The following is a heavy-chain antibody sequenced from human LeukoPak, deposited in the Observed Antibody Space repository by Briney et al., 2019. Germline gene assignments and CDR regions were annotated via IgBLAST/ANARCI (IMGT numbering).Heavy chain of an antibody. V-gene: IGHV1-18*01. D-gene: IGHD3-9*01. J-gene: IGHJ5*02. CDR1: GYTFTSYG. Sequence: ASVKVSCKASGYTFTSYGISWVRQAPGQGLEWMGWISAYNGNTNYAQKLQGRVTMTTDTSTSTAYMELRGLRSDDTAVYYCAREVPASSYDSLTGYYSNWFDPWGQGTLVTVSS. CDR2: ISAYNGNT. CDR3: AREVPASSYDSLTGYYSNWFDP.